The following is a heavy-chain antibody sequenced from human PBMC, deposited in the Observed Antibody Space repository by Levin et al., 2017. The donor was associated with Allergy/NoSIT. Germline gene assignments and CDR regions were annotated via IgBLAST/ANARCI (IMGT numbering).Heavy chain of an antibody. J-gene: IGHJ4*02. CDR2: IYPADSDT. CDR3: ARGQFDASGSAFFDF. CDR1: GYTFSKYW. V-gene: IGHV5-51*01. Sequence: GESLKISCKTSGYTFSKYWIGWVRQMPGKGLEWVVTIYPADSDTRFSPSFQGQVTMSADTSTNTAFLQLNSLKASDTAIDYCARGQFDASGSAFFDFWGQGTLVTVSS. D-gene: IGHD1-26*01.